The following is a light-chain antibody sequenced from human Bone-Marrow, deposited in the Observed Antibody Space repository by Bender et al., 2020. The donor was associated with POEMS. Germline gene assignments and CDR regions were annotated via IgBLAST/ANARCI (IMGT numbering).Light chain of an antibody. J-gene: IGLJ2*01. Sequence: QSVLTQPPSVSGAPGQRVTISCTGSSSNTGSGYDINWYQHLPGTAPKLLIYGYNNRPSGVPDRFSGSKSGTSASLAITGLQADDEADYYCSSYTSSSTLIFGGGTKVTVL. CDR1: SSNTGSGYD. V-gene: IGLV1-40*01. CDR2: GYN. CDR3: SSYTSSSTLI.